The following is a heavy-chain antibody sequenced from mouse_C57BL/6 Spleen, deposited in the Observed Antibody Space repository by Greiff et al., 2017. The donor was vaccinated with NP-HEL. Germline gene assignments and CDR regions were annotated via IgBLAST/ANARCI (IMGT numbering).Heavy chain of an antibody. CDR3: TRERVGYYGSSYSYYFDY. Sequence: DVKLQESGEGLVKPGGSLKLSCAASGFTFSSYAMSWVRQTPEKRLEWVAYISSGGDYIYYADTVKGRFTISRDNARNTLYLQMSSLKSEDTAMYYCTRERVGYYGSSYSYYFDYWGQGTTLTVSS. D-gene: IGHD1-1*01. CDR2: ISSGGDYI. V-gene: IGHV5-9-1*02. CDR1: GFTFSSYA. J-gene: IGHJ2*01.